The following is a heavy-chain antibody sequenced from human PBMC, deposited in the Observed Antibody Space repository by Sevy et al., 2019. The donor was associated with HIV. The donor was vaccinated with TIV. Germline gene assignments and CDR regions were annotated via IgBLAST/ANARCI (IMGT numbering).Heavy chain of an antibody. Sequence: ASVKVSCKASGYTFTVYDINWVRQAPGQGLEWMGWMNPSSSNTAYAQKFQGRVTITMDTSTNTAYMEMTSLRSEDTAVYYCARAAAGSYDAFDIWGQGTLVTVSS. CDR2: MNPSSSNT. V-gene: IGHV1-8*03. J-gene: IGHJ3*02. CDR1: GYTFTVYD. D-gene: IGHD6-25*01. CDR3: ARAAAGSYDAFDI.